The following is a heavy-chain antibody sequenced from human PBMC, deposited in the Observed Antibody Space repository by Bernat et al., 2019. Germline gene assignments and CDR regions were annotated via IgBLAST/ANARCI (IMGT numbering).Heavy chain of an antibody. D-gene: IGHD4-17*01. CDR3: ARRHDYGDYSSAFDI. Sequence: EVQLVESGGGLVQPGGSLRLSCAASGFTFSSYSMNWVRQAPGKGLEWVSYISSSSSYTNYADSVKGRFTISRDNAKNSLYLQMNSLRAEDTAVYYCARRHDYGDYSSAFDIWGQGTMVTVSS. CDR1: GFTFSSYS. CDR2: ISSSSSYT. V-gene: IGHV3-48*04. J-gene: IGHJ3*02.